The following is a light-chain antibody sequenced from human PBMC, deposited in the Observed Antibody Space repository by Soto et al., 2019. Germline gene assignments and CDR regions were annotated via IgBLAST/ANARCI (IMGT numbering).Light chain of an antibody. CDR2: EVS. J-gene: IGLJ1*01. CDR3: SSYTINSSLYV. CDR1: SSDVGGYKY. V-gene: IGLV2-14*01. Sequence: QSVLTQPASVSGSPGQSITISCTGTSSDVGGYKYVSWYQQHPGKAPKLMIYEVSNRPSGVSNRFSGSKSGNTASLSISGLRAEDEADYYCSSYTINSSLYVFGTGTKLTVL.